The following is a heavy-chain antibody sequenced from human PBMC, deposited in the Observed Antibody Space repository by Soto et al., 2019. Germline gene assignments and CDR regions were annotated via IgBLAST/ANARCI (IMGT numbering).Heavy chain of an antibody. CDR1: GFTFTSSA. CDR2: IVVGSGNT. J-gene: IGHJ6*02. D-gene: IGHD6-13*01. V-gene: IGHV1-58*01. Sequence: ASVKVSCKASGFTFTSSAVQWVRQAREQRLEWIGWIVVGSGNTNYAQKFQERVTITRDMSTSTAYMELSSLRSEDTAVYYCAGGQPPYYYYYGMDVWGQGTTVTVSS. CDR3: AGGQPPYYYYYGMDV.